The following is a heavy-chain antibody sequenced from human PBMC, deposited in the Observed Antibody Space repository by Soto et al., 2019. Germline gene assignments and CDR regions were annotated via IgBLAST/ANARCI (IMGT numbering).Heavy chain of an antibody. CDR2: ISWNSGNI. J-gene: IGHJ3*01. V-gene: IGHV3-9*01. D-gene: IGHD3-10*02. Sequence: EMQLVESGGGLVQPGRSLRLSCATSGFTFDDYAMHWVRQAPGKGLEWVSGISWNSGNIDYSDSVKGRFSLSRDHETNSRSQEKHNRTAADTVFDYCLKARVFNPDAFDFLSHRTIVTVDS. CDR3: LKARVFNPDAFDF. CDR1: GFTFDDYA.